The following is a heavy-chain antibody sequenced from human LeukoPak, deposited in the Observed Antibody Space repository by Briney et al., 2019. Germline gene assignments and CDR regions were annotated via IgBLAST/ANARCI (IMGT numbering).Heavy chain of an antibody. V-gene: IGHV4-59*01. CDR1: GGSISRYY. CDR3: GRRTYYDL. Sequence: PSETLSLNCTVSGGSISRYYWSWVRQPPGKGLEWIGYINYSGSSDYNPSLKSRVSFSVDTSKDQFSLRLSSVTAADTAVYYCGRRTYYDLWGRGTLVTVSS. CDR2: INYSGSS. D-gene: IGHD3-10*01. J-gene: IGHJ2*01.